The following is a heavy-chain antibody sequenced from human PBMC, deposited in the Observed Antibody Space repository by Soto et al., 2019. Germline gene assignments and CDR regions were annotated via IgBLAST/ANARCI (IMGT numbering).Heavy chain of an antibody. J-gene: IGHJ4*02. CDR2: INAGNGNT. CDR1: GYTFTSYA. V-gene: IGHV1-3*01. CDR3: ARYSSGWYADY. Sequence: QVQLVQSGAEVKKPGASVKVSCKASGYTFTSYAMHWVRQAPGQRLEWMGWINAGNGNTKYSQKFRGRVTITRDTPASTAYMELSSLRSEDTAVYYCARYSSGWYADYWGQGTLVTVSS. D-gene: IGHD6-19*01.